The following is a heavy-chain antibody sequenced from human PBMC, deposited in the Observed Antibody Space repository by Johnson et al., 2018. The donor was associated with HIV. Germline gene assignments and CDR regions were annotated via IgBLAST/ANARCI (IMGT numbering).Heavy chain of an antibody. Sequence: QVQLVESGGGVVQPGRSLRLSCAASGFTFSSYAMHWVRQAPGKGLEWVAVISYDGSNKYYADSVKGRFTISRDNSKNTLYLQMNSLRAEYTAVYYCAKDKNYGRDGDAFDIWGQGTMVTVSS. J-gene: IGHJ3*02. CDR3: AKDKNYGRDGDAFDI. CDR2: ISYDGSNK. CDR1: GFTFSSYA. V-gene: IGHV3-30-3*01. D-gene: IGHD3-10*02.